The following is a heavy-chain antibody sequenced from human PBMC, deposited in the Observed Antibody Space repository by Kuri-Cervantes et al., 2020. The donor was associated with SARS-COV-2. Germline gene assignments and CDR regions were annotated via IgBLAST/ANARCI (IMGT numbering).Heavy chain of an antibody. CDR1: GGSFSGYY. CDR2: INHTGST. V-gene: IGHV4-34*01. Sequence: GSLRLSCAVYGGSFSGYYWSWIRQPPGKGLEWIGKINHTGSTNYNPSLKSRVTISVDTSKNQFSLELSSVTADDTAVYYCARRHYYDSSGFWFDPWGQGTLVTVSS. D-gene: IGHD3-22*01. J-gene: IGHJ5*02. CDR3: ARRHYYDSSGFWFDP.